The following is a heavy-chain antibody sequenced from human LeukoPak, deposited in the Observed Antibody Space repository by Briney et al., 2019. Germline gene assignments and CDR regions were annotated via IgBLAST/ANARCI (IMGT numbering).Heavy chain of an antibody. J-gene: IGHJ4*02. CDR1: GFTFTRHG. V-gene: IGHV3-33*01. CDR3: ARDITSHYFDY. CDR2: IWYDGSDK. Sequence: GGSLRLSCSASGFTFTRHGMHWVRQAPGKGLEWVAVIWYDGSDKYYTDSVKGRVTISRDDSRNTLYLQMNSLRVEDTAIYYCARDITSHYFDYCGQGALVTVSS. D-gene: IGHD1-14*01.